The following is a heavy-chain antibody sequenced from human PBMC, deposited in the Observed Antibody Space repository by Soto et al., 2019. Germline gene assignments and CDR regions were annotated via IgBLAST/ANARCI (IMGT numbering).Heavy chain of an antibody. J-gene: IGHJ6*02. CDR1: GFTFSSYA. CDR3: AKDQRDIVLMVHAMDV. CDR2: ISGSGGST. V-gene: IGHV3-23*01. D-gene: IGHD2-8*01. Sequence: EVQLLESGGGLVQPGGSLRLSCAASGFTFSSYAMSWVRQAPGKGLEWVSAISGSGGSTYYADSVKGRFTISRDNSKNTLYLQMNSLRAEDTAVYYCAKDQRDIVLMVHAMDVWGQGTTVTVSS.